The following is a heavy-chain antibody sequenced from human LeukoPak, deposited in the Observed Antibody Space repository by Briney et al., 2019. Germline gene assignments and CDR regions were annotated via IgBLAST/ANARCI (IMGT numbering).Heavy chain of an antibody. CDR3: ARPSSGWYGDAFDI. D-gene: IGHD6-19*01. J-gene: IGHJ3*02. Sequence: GASVKVSCKASGYTFTSYGVSWVRQAPGQGLEWMGWISAYNGNTNYAQKLQGRVTMTTDTSTSTAYMELRSLRSDDTAVYYCARPSSGWYGDAFDIWGQGTMVTVSS. CDR2: ISAYNGNT. V-gene: IGHV1-18*01. CDR1: GYTFTSYG.